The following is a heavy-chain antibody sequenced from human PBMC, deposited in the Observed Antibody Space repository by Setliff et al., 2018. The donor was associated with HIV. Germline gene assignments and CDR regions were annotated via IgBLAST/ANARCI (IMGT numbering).Heavy chain of an antibody. Sequence: PGGSLRLSCAASGFTFSSYSMNWVRQAPGKGLEWVSYISSSTSTIYYADSVKGRFTISRDNAKNSLYLQMNSLRAEDTAVYYCASFIGYCGSASCYGMDVWGKGTTVTVSS. CDR1: GFTFSSYS. V-gene: IGHV3-48*01. D-gene: IGHD2-2*01. CDR3: ASFIGYCGSASCYGMDV. J-gene: IGHJ6*04. CDR2: ISSSTSTI.